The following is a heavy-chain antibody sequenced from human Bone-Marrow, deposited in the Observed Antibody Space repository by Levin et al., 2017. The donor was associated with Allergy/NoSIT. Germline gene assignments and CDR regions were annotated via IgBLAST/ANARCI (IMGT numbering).Heavy chain of an antibody. Sequence: GGSLRLSCSASGFTFASYAMHWVRQAPGRGLEWVSSISWNTGNIDYADSVKGRFTISRDNAKNSLYLQLNSLRAEDTALYYCAKSGTDSSSSGAFDVWGQGTMVSVSS. V-gene: IGHV3-9*01. D-gene: IGHD6-6*01. CDR1: GFTFASYA. CDR2: ISWNTGNI. J-gene: IGHJ3*01. CDR3: AKSGTDSSSSGAFDV.